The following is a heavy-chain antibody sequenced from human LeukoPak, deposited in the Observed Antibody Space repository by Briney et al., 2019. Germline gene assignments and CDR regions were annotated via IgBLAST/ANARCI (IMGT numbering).Heavy chain of an antibody. CDR1: GFTFTSYS. V-gene: IGHV3-21*01. D-gene: IGHD3-9*01. CDR2: ISGSSKHR. Sequence: GGSLRLSCAASGFTFTSYSMNWVRQAPGKGLEWVSSISGSSKHRYYADSVKGRFTISRDNAKSSLYLQMNSLRAEDTAVYYCANPIYDWYFDYWGQGTLVTVSS. J-gene: IGHJ4*02. CDR3: ANPIYDWYFDY.